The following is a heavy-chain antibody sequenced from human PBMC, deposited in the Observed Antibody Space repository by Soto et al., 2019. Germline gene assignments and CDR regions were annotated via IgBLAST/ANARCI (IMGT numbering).Heavy chain of an antibody. Sequence: SETLSLTCTVSGGSISSYYWSWIRQPPGKGLEWIGYIYYSGSTNYNPSLKSRVTISVDTSKNQFSLKLSSVTAADTAVYYCARGERSYYDSSGYYWFDPRGQGTLVTVSS. CDR3: ARGERSYYDSSGYYWFDP. D-gene: IGHD3-22*01. CDR2: IYYSGST. CDR1: GGSISSYY. J-gene: IGHJ5*02. V-gene: IGHV4-59*01.